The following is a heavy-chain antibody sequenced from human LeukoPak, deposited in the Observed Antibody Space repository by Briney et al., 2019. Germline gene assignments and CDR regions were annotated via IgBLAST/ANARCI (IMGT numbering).Heavy chain of an antibody. Sequence: SETLSLTCAVYGGSFSGYYWSWIRQPPGKGLEWIGEINHSGSTNYNPSLKSRVTISVDTSKNQFSLKPSSVTAADTAVYYCAVEVGSGVLVWGKGTTVTVSS. CDR3: AVEVGSGVLV. J-gene: IGHJ6*04. V-gene: IGHV4-34*01. CDR2: INHSGST. CDR1: GGSFSGYY. D-gene: IGHD3-10*01.